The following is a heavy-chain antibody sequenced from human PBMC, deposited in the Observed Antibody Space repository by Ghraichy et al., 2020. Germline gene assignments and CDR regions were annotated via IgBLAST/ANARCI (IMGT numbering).Heavy chain of an antibody. V-gene: IGHV4-59*01. CDR3: ARDRYYYDSSGSHALDP. CDR2: IYYSGST. Sequence: SQTLSLTCTVSGGSISIYYWSWIRQPPGKGLEWIGDIYYSGSTKYNPSLKSRVSISVDASKNQFSLKLRSVTAADTAVYYCARDRYYYDSSGSHALDPWGQGTLVTVSS. J-gene: IGHJ5*02. CDR1: GGSISIYY. D-gene: IGHD3-22*01.